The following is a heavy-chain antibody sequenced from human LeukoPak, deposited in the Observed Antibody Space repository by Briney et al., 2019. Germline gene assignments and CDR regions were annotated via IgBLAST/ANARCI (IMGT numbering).Heavy chain of an antibody. CDR2: IYHSGST. V-gene: IGHV4-30-2*01. CDR1: CGSNSRGGYS. D-gene: IGHD3-22*01. Sequence: SETLSLTCAVSCGSNSRGGYSWRWNRQPPREGLEWVGYIYHSGSTYYNPSLKSRVTISVDRSKNQFSLKLSSVTAADTAVYYCARVSLDSRGNWFDPWGQGTLVTVSS. CDR3: ARVSLDSRGNWFDP. J-gene: IGHJ5*02.